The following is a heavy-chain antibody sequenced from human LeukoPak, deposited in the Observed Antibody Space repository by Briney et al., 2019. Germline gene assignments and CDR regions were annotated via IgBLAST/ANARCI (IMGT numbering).Heavy chain of an antibody. D-gene: IGHD6-25*01. CDR2: IYSSGYA. V-gene: IGHV4-59*11. CDR3: ARNKRRAQKDTYYYYFYCMDV. J-gene: IGHJ6*03. CDR1: NGSISSHY. Sequence: SETLSLTCTVSNGSISSHYWSWIRQPPGKGLEWIGLIYSSGYANYNPSLKSRVTISVDTSKNQFSPKLSSATAADTAGYYCARNKRRAQKDTYYYYFYCMDVWGKGTTVTVSS.